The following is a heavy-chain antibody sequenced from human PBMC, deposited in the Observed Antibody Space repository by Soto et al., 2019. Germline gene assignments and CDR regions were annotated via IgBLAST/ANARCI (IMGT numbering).Heavy chain of an antibody. CDR1: GYTFTNYW. D-gene: IGHD3-22*01. J-gene: IGHJ4*02. V-gene: IGHV5-51*01. CDR3: ARPTPYYYDSSGYYNYDPSNYYFDY. CDR2: IYPGDSDT. Sequence: PGESLKISCQGSGYTFTNYWIGWVRRMPGKGLEWMGIIYPGDSDTRYSPSFQGQVTISVDKSLNTAYLQWSSLKASDTAMYYCARPTPYYYDSSGYYNYDPSNYYFDYWGQGTLVTVSS.